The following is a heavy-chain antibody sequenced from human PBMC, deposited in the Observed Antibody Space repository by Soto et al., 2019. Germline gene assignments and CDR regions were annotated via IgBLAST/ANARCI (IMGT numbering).Heavy chain of an antibody. D-gene: IGHD3-22*01. Sequence: QVQLVQSGGEVKKPGASVKVSCKASGYTFSSYGINWVRQAPGQGLEWLGWISPYDGNTKKAQILQGRVSMTTDTSTKTDYMEVRSLRSDDTAVYYCARGGYYDSSGSRIYHYYGMNVWGQGTTVTVSS. CDR3: ARGGYYDSSGSRIYHYYGMNV. J-gene: IGHJ6*02. CDR1: GYTFSSYG. CDR2: ISPYDGNT. V-gene: IGHV1-18*01.